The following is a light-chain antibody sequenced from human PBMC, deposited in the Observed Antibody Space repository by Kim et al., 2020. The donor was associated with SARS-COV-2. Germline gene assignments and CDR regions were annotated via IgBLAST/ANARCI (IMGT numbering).Light chain of an antibody. CDR1: SSDVGVYNY. CDR3: SSYTSSTSVV. CDR2: DVS. J-gene: IGLJ3*02. V-gene: IGLV2-14*03. Sequence: QSALTQPASVSGSPGQSVTISCTGTSSDVGVYNYVSWYQQHPDKAPKLIIFDVSDRPSGVSDRFSGSKSANTASLTISGLQAEDEADYYCSSYTSSTSVVFGGGTQLTVL.